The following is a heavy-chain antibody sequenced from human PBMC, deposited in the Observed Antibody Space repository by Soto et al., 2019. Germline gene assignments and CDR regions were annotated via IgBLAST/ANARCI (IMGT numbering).Heavy chain of an antibody. CDR2: IWYDGSNK. CDR3: AREMDIVATIVDY. J-gene: IGHJ4*02. CDR1: GFTFSSYG. Sequence: PGGSLRLSCAASGFTFSSYGMHWVRQAPGKGLEWVAVIWYDGSNKYYADSVKGRFTISRDNSKNTLYLQMNSLRAEDTAVYYCAREMDIVATIVDYWGQGTLVTVS. V-gene: IGHV3-33*01. D-gene: IGHD5-12*01.